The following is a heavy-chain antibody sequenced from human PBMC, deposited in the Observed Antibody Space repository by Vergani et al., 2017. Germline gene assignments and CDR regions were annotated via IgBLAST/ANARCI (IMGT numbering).Heavy chain of an antibody. J-gene: IGHJ5*02. V-gene: IGHV2-70*04. CDR2: IDWDDDK. Sequence: QVTLTESGPALVKPTQTLTLTCTFSGFSLSTSGMRVSWIRQPPGKALEWLARIDWDDDKFYSTSLKTRLTISKDTSKNQVVLTMTNMDPVDTATYYCAREKLEYSSSYNWFDPWGQGTLVTVSS. D-gene: IGHD6-6*01. CDR3: AREKLEYSSSYNWFDP. CDR1: GFSLSTSGMR.